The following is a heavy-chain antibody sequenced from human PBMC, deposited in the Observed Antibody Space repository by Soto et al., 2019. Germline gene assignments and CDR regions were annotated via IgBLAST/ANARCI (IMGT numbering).Heavy chain of an antibody. V-gene: IGHV3-74*01. CDR1: GFTFTGYY. D-gene: IGHD3-9*01. CDR2: IYTVGSSA. Sequence: SGGSLRLSCAASGFTFTGYYMHWVRQAPGQGLVWVARIYTVGSSAGYADSVKGRFTISRDNAKNTLYLQMNSLRAEDRAMYYCARNLFYFGYWGWGTLVTVCS. J-gene: IGHJ4*02. CDR3: ARNLFYFGY.